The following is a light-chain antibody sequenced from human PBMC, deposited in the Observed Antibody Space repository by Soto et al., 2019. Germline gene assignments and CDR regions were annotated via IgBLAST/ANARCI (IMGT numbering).Light chain of an antibody. Sequence: DIQMTQSPSTLSASVGDRVTITCRASQSISSWLAWYQQKPGKAPKLLIYDGSSLESGVPSRFSGSGSETEFTLTISSLQPDDFATYYCQQYNSYSPYTFGQGTKLEIK. CDR3: QQYNSYSPYT. V-gene: IGKV1-5*01. J-gene: IGKJ2*01. CDR2: DGS. CDR1: QSISSW.